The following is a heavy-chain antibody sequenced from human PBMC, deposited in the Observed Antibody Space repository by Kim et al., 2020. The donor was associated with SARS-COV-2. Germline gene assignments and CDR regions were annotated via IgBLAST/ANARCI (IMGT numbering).Heavy chain of an antibody. J-gene: IGHJ5*02. CDR3: TTEPDDSWNWFDP. Sequence: GGSLRLSCAASGFTFSNAWMSWVRQAPGKGLEWVGRIKSKTDGGTTDYAAPVKGRFTISRDDSKNTLYLQMNSLKTEDTAVYYCTTEPDDSWNWFDPWGQGTLVTVSS. CDR1: GFTFSNAW. D-gene: IGHD2-15*01. CDR2: IKSKTDGGTT. V-gene: IGHV3-15*01.